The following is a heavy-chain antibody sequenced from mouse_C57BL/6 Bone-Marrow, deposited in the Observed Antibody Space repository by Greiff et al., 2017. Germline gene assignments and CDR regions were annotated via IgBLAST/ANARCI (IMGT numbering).Heavy chain of an antibody. D-gene: IGHD1-1*01. J-gene: IGHJ4*01. CDR2: INPNNGGT. CDR3: ARLHYGSSAWYYAMDY. CDR1: GYTFTDYY. Sequence: EVQLQQSGPELVKPGASVKISCKASGYTFTDYYMNWVKQSHGKSLEWIGDINPNNGGTSYNQKFKGKATLTVDKSSSTAYMELRSLTSEDSAVYYCARLHYGSSAWYYAMDYWGQGTSVTVSS. V-gene: IGHV1-26*01.